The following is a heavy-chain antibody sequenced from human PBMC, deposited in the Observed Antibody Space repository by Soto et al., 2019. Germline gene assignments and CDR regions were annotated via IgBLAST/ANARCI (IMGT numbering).Heavy chain of an antibody. J-gene: IGHJ3*02. CDR1: GFTFSSYW. CDR2: IKQDGSEK. CDR3: AREITIFGSADAFDI. V-gene: IGHV3-7*01. Sequence: GGPLRLSCAASGFTFSSYWMIWVRQAPGKGLEWVANIKQDGSEKCYVDSVKGRFTISRDNAKNSLYLQMNSLRAEDTAVYYCAREITIFGSADAFDIWGQGTMVTVSS. D-gene: IGHD3-3*01.